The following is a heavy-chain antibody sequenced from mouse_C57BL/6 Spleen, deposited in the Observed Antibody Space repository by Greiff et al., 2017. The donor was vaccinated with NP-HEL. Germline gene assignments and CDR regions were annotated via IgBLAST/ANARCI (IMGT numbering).Heavy chain of an antibody. J-gene: IGHJ3*01. CDR3: TKEEIYYYGSLFAY. CDR2: IDPETGGT. D-gene: IGHD1-1*01. V-gene: IGHV1-15*01. Sequence: QVQLQQSGAELVRPGASVTLSCKASGYTFTDYEMHWVKQTPVHGLEWIGAIDPETGGTAYNQKFKGKAILTADKSSSTAYMELRSLTSEDSAVYYCTKEEIYYYGSLFAYWGQGTLVTVSA. CDR1: GYTFTDYE.